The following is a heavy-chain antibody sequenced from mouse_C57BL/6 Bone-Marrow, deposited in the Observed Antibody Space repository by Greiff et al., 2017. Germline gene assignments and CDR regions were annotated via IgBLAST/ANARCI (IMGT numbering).Heavy chain of an antibody. D-gene: IGHD1-1*01. J-gene: IGHJ3*01. CDR3: ASQGIYYYGSSYGGGFAY. CDR2: ISNGGGST. Sequence: EVQLQESGGGLVQPGGSLKLSCAASGFTFSDYYMYWVRQTPEKRLEWVAYISNGGGSTYYPDTVKGRFTISRDNAKNTLYLQMSRLKSEDTAMYYCASQGIYYYGSSYGGGFAYWGQGTLVTVSA. V-gene: IGHV5-12*01. CDR1: GFTFSDYY.